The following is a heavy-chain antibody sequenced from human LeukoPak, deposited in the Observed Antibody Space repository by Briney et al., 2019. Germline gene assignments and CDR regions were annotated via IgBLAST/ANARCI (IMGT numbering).Heavy chain of an antibody. CDR1: GFTSSSYS. V-gene: IGHV3-21*01. Sequence: GGSLRLSCAASGFTSSSYSMNCVRQAPGKGLGLFSSISSSSSYIYYADSVKGRFTISRDNAKNSLYLQMNSLRAEDTAVYYCARDFLVRSSSRGFDYWGQGTLVTVSS. CDR3: ARDFLVRSSSRGFDY. D-gene: IGHD6-6*01. J-gene: IGHJ4*02. CDR2: ISSSSSYI.